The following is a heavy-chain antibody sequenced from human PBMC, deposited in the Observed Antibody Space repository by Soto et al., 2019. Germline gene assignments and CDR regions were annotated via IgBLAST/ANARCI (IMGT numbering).Heavy chain of an antibody. J-gene: IGHJ6*02. Sequence: PGGSLSLSCAASGFTFSSYAMSWVRQAPGKGLEWVSAISGSGGSTYYADSVKGRFTISRDNSKNTLYLQMNSLRAEDTAVYYCAKGRADYYGSGSYSEYYYGMDVWGQGTTVTVSS. V-gene: IGHV3-23*01. D-gene: IGHD3-10*01. CDR3: AKGRADYYGSGSYSEYYYGMDV. CDR2: ISGSGGST. CDR1: GFTFSSYA.